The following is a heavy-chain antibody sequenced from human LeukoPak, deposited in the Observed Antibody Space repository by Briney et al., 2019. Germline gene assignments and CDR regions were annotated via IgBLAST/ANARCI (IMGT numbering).Heavy chain of an antibody. CDR3: AKASDYGGPYYFDY. Sequence: GGSLRLSCAASGFTFDVYAMHWVRQAPGKGLEWVSGISWNSGSIGYADSVKGRFTISRDNAKNSLYLQMNSLRAEDMALYYCAKASDYGGPYYFDYWGQGTLVTVSS. CDR2: ISWNSGSI. D-gene: IGHD4-23*01. J-gene: IGHJ4*02. CDR1: GFTFDVYA. V-gene: IGHV3-9*03.